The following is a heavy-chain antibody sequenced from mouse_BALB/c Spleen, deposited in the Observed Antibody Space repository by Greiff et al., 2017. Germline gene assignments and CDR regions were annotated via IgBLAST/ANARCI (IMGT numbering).Heavy chain of an antibody. Sequence: QVQLQQPGAELVKPGASVKLSCKASGYTFTSYYMYWVKQRPGQGLEWIGGINPSNGGTNFNEKFKSKGTLTVDKSSSTAYMQLSSLTSEDSAVYYCTRDPYSAYWGQGTLVTVSA. CDR1: GYTFTSYY. CDR3: TRDPYSAY. CDR2: INPSNGGT. V-gene: IGHV1S81*02. J-gene: IGHJ3*01. D-gene: IGHD1-1*01.